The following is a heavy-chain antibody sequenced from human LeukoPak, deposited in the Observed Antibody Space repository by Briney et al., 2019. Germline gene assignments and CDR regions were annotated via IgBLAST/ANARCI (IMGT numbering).Heavy chain of an antibody. Sequence: GGSLRLSCAASGFTFGDYYMSWFRRAPGRGLEWVSYISSSSSYTNYADSVKGRFTISRDNAKNSLYLQMKSLRAEDTAVYYCARGRYNWNMGGQGTLVTVSS. D-gene: IGHD1/OR15-1a*01. CDR3: ARGRYNWNM. CDR2: ISSSSSYT. J-gene: IGHJ4*02. V-gene: IGHV3-11*06. CDR1: GFTFGDYY.